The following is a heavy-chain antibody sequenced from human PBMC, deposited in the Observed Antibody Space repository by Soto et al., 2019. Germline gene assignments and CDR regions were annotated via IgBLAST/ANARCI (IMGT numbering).Heavy chain of an antibody. CDR3: ARGSQNFWMREDALDI. CDR1: GFSFSTYS. D-gene: IGHD3-3*01. Sequence: EVQLVESGRGQVKPGGSLRLSRAASGFSFSTYSRNWVRQAPGQGLEWVSSVHSSSRYIYYADSVKGRFTISRDNAKNSLCMQMSSLRAEDTAVYYCARGSQNFWMREDALDIWGQGTMVSVSS. CDR2: VHSSSRYI. V-gene: IGHV3-21*06. J-gene: IGHJ3*02.